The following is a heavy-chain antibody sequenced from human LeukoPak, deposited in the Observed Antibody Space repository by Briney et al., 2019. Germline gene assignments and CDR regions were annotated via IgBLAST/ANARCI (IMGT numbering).Heavy chain of an antibody. J-gene: IGHJ4*02. V-gene: IGHV4-59*01. D-gene: IGHD3-10*01. CDR1: GGSISSYY. CDR2: IYYSGRT. CDR3: AREPRGSGSYYNGGFDY. Sequence: PSETLSLTCTVSGGSISSYYWSWLRQPPGKGREWVGYIYYSGRTNYNPSLKSRVTISVDTSKPPFSMKLSSVTAADTAVYYCAREPRGSGSYYNGGFDYWGQGTLVTVSS.